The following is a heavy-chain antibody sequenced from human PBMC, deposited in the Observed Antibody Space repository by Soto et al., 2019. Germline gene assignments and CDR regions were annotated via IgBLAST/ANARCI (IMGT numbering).Heavy chain of an antibody. CDR2: IGTSGSYI. Sequence: GGSLRLSCAVSGFMFRRYSMNWVRQAPGKGLEWVSSIGTSGSYIYDTDSVKGRFTISRDNTKDSLYLQMNSLRAEDTAIYYCARGSAFIGLDYWGQGTPVTVSS. J-gene: IGHJ4*02. CDR1: GFMFRRYS. D-gene: IGHD1-26*01. V-gene: IGHV3-21*01. CDR3: ARGSAFIGLDY.